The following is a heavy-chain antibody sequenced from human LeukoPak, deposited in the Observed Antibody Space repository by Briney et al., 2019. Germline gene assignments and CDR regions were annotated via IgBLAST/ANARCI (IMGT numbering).Heavy chain of an antibody. J-gene: IGHJ4*02. V-gene: IGHV3-21*01. D-gene: IGHD6-19*01. CDR1: GFTFSSYS. Sequence: IPGGSLRLSCAASGFTFSSYSMNWVRQAPGKGLEWVSSISSSSSYIYYADSVKGRFTISRDNAKNSLYLQMNSLRAEDTAVYYCATAAGVAGTVDYFDYWGQGTLVTVSS. CDR2: ISSSSSYI. CDR3: ATAAGVAGTVDYFDY.